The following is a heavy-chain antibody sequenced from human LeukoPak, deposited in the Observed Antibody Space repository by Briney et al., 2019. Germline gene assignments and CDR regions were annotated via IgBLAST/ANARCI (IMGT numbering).Heavy chain of an antibody. V-gene: IGHV3-23*01. CDR1: GFTFSSYA. J-gene: IGHJ4*02. Sequence: PGGSLRLSCAASGFTFSSYAMTWVRQAPGKGLEWVSCITGGGGSTYYADSVNGRFTISRDNSKNTLYLQMDSLRAEDSAVYFCAKGGFATPGSFWGQGTLVTVSS. CDR2: ITGGGGST. CDR3: AKGGFATPGSF. D-gene: IGHD3-10*01.